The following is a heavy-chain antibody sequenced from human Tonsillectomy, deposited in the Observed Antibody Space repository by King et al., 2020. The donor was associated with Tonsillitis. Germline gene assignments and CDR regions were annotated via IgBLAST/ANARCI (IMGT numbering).Heavy chain of an antibody. CDR1: GYSFTSYY. D-gene: IGHD6-13*01. J-gene: IGHJ4*02. V-gene: IGHV5-51*01. CDR2: IYPGDSDT. Sequence: QLVQSGAEVKKPGESLKISCKGSGYSFTSYYIGWVRQMPGKGLEWMGIIYPGDSDTRYTPSFQGQVTISADKSISTAYLQWSSLKASDTAMYYSARPAAATGLGVYFGYWDQGTLVTVSS. CDR3: ARPAAATGLGVYFGY.